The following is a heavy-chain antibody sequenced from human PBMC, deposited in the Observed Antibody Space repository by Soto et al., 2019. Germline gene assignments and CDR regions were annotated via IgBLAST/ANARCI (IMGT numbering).Heavy chain of an antibody. Sequence: SETLSLTCAVYGGSFSGYYWSWIRQPPGKGLEWIGEINHSGSTNYNPSLKSRVTISVDTSKNQFSLKLSSVTAADTAVYYCARGPQWLAVIGRSYYYYGMDVWGPGTTLTVYS. V-gene: IGHV4-34*01. J-gene: IGHJ6*02. CDR1: GGSFSGYY. CDR2: INHSGST. CDR3: ARGPQWLAVIGRSYYYYGMDV. D-gene: IGHD6-19*01.